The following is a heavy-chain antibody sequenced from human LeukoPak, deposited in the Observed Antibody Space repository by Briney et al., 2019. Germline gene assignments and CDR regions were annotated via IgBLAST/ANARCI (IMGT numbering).Heavy chain of an antibody. CDR1: GYTFTGYY. CDR3: ASENTRYYDFWSGYYGPFDY. V-gene: IGHV1-46*01. Sequence: ASVKVSCKASGYTFTGYYMHWVRQAPGQGLELMGIINPSGGSTSYAQKFQGRVTMTRDTSTSTVYMELSSLRSEDTAVYYCASENTRYYDFWSGYYGPFDYWGQGTLVTVSS. CDR2: INPSGGST. J-gene: IGHJ4*02. D-gene: IGHD3-3*01.